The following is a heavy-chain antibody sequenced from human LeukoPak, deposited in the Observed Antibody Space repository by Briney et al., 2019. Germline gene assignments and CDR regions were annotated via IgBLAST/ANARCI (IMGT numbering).Heavy chain of an antibody. Sequence: GGSLRLPCAASGFTLSNYCFHCARQAPEQGLVWVARIKRDGTYTNYADSVKGRFTISRDDTENTLYLQMNSLRVDDTGMYFCARDGDCFDRMDVWGKGTTVTVSS. J-gene: IGHJ6*03. D-gene: IGHD2-21*02. CDR3: ARDGDCFDRMDV. CDR1: GFTLSNYC. V-gene: IGHV3-74*01. CDR2: IKRDGTYT.